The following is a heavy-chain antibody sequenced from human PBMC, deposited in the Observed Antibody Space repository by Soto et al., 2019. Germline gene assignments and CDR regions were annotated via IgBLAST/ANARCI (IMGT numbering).Heavy chain of an antibody. CDR2: INQSGST. CDR3: ARVCYGSGSYGEPIDF. V-gene: IGHV4-34*01. J-gene: IGHJ3*01. D-gene: IGHD3-10*01. Sequence: SETLSLTCAVSGGSFSGYYGNWVRQAPGKGLEWVGEINQSGSTNYNPSLKSRVTISVDTSKNQFSLKLSSVTAADTAVYYCARVCYGSGSYGEPIDFWGQGIRVTVSS. CDR1: GGSFSGYY.